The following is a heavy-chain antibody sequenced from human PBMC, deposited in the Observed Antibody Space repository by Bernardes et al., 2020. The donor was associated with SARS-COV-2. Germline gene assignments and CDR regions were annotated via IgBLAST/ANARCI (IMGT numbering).Heavy chain of an antibody. CDR3: ARLLRQWLSWRFDP. V-gene: IGHV4-39*01. D-gene: IGHD6-19*01. Sequence: SETLSLTCTVSGGSISSSSYYWGWIRQPPGKGLEWIGSIYYSGSTYYNPSLKSRVTISVDTSKNQFSLKLSSVTAADTAVYYCARLLRQWLSWRFDPWGQGTLVTVSS. CDR2: IYYSGST. J-gene: IGHJ5*02. CDR1: GGSISSSSYY.